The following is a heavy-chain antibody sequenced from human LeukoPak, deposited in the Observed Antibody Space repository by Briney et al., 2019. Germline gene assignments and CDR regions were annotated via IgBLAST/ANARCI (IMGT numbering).Heavy chain of an antibody. CDR3: ARTPLESPPYYNYGMDV. V-gene: IGHV1-18*04. Sequence: ASVKVSCKGSGYTLSNHAFSWVRQAPGQGLEWMGWISADNGNTNHAQKFQGRVSLTTDTSTSTAYMELSSLRSEDTAVYYCARTPLESPPYYNYGMDVWGQGTTVTVSS. CDR1: GYTLSNHA. CDR2: ISADNGNT. J-gene: IGHJ6*02.